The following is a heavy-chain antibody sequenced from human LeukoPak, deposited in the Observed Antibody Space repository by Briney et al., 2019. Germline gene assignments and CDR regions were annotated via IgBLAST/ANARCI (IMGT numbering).Heavy chain of an antibody. V-gene: IGHV3-48*01. CDR3: ARDFAGGDDY. CDR2: ITASGTAM. Sequence: GGSLRLSCAASGFTFSSYSMNWVRQAPGKGLEWVSHITASGTAMFYADSVKGRFTISRDNAKNSLYLQMNSLRVEDTAVYYCARDFAGGDDYWGQGTLVTVSS. J-gene: IGHJ4*02. D-gene: IGHD3-16*01. CDR1: GFTFSSYS.